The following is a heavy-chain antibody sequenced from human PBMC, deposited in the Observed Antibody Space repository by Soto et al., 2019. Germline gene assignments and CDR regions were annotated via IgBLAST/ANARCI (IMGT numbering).Heavy chain of an antibody. CDR1: GFSLSINGVA. D-gene: IGHD3-10*01. Sequence: QITLKESGPTLVKPTQTLTLTCTFSGFSLSINGVAVGWIRQPPGQALEWLALIYWDDDQRYNPSLKNRLTITKDTSRNQVVLTMTYMDPVDTATYYCAHKRDVSRGFKYWGQGTLVTVSS. CDR3: AHKRDVSRGFKY. CDR2: IYWDDDQ. V-gene: IGHV2-5*02. J-gene: IGHJ4*02.